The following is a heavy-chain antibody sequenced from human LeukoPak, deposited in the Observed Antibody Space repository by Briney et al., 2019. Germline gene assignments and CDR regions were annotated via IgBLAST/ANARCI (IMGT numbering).Heavy chain of an antibody. CDR1: GFTFSNYG. CDR2: IRSDGSNE. CDR3: ARDVWWSFDY. V-gene: IGHV3-30*02. Sequence: AGGSLRLSCAASGFTFSNYGMHWVRQAPGKGLEWVAFIRSDGSNEYYTGSVKGRFTISRDNSKSTLYLQMNSLRAEDTAVYYCARDVWWSFDYWGQGTLVTVSS. D-gene: IGHD2-15*01. J-gene: IGHJ4*02.